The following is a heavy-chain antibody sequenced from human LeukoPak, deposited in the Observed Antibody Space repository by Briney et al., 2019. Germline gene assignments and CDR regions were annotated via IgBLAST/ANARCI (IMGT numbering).Heavy chain of an antibody. Sequence: KASETLSLTCTVSGASVSSGTYFWTWIRQPPGKGLEWIGYIYYSGSTNYNPSLKSRVTISVDTSKNQFSLKLSSVTAADTAVYYCARDRVSSSGWRLDYWGQGTLVTVSS. J-gene: IGHJ4*02. CDR3: ARDRVSSSGWRLDY. V-gene: IGHV4-61*01. D-gene: IGHD6-19*01. CDR2: IYYSGST. CDR1: GASVSSGTYF.